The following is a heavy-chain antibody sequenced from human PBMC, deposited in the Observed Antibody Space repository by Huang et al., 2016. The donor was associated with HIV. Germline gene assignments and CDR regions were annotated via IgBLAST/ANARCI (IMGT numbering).Heavy chain of an antibody. CDR1: GGTFNNA. J-gene: IGHJ4*02. CDR2: IIPIFGTP. V-gene: IGHV1-69*13. Sequence: QVQLVQSGAEVKKPGSSVKVSCKVSGGTFNNAISWVRQAPGQGLEWMVWIIPIFGTPNYARKFQGRVTITADESTSIAYMELSSLRSEDTAVYYCARGAPDLDSHLDHWGQGTLVTVSS. CDR3: ARGAPDLDSHLDH. D-gene: IGHD3-3*01.